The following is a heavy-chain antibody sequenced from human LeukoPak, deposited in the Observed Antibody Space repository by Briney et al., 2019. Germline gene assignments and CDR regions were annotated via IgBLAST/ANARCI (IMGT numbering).Heavy chain of an antibody. Sequence: AGGSLRLSCAASGFTFSSYWMHWVRQAPGKGLVWVSRINSDGSSTSYADSVKGRFTISRDNAKNTLYLQMNSLRAEDTAVYYCAREYSSSWYVDYWGQGTLVTVSS. J-gene: IGHJ4*02. D-gene: IGHD6-13*01. CDR2: INSDGSST. CDR1: GFTFSSYW. CDR3: AREYSSSWYVDY. V-gene: IGHV3-74*01.